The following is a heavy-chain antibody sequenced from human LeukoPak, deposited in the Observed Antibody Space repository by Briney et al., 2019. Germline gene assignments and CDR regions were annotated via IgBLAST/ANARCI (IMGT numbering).Heavy chain of an antibody. J-gene: IGHJ4*02. CDR3: ARDGTYKGFDY. D-gene: IGHD1-26*01. V-gene: IGHV4-4*07. CDR1: GDSISTYY. Sequence: SETLSLTCAVSGDSISTYYWTWIRQPAGRGLEWIGRIYTSGSTNYNPSLKSRVTMSVDTSKNQFSLKLNSVTAADTAAYYCARDGTYKGFDYWGQGTLVTVSS. CDR2: IYTSGST.